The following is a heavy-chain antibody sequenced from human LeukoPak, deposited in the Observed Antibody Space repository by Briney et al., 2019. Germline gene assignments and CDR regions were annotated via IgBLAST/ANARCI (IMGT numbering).Heavy chain of an antibody. CDR1: DGSSSGFY. CDR2: INHSGST. J-gene: IGHJ4*02. CDR3: ARGLNDSWTGENY. V-gene: IGHV4-34*01. Sequence: SETRSLTCALYDGSSSGFYWSWISHPPGRGMGWVGEINHSGSTNYNPSLKSRVTISLDTSKSQFSLKMRYVTAADTAVYYCARGLNDSWTGENYWGQGNLVTVSS. D-gene: IGHD3-3*01.